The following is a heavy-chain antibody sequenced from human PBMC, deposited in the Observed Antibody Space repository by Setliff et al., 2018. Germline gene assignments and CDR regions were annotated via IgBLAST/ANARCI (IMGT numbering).Heavy chain of an antibody. D-gene: IGHD3-10*01. V-gene: IGHV1-69-2*01. Sequence: ASVKVSCKASGYTFTDYYMHWVQQAPGKGLEWMGRVDPEDGHTKYAEKFQGRITISADMSLDIAHMELGSLTSEDTAVYYCTTGLRHGVPYFDLWGQGTLVNVSS. CDR1: GYTFTDYY. J-gene: IGHJ4*02. CDR2: VDPEDGHT. CDR3: TTGLRHGVPYFDL.